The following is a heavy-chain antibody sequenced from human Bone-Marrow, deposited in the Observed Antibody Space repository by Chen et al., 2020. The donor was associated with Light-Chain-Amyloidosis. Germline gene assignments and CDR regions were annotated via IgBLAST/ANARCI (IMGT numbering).Heavy chain of an antibody. D-gene: IGHD6-13*01. CDR1: GFTFDDYA. V-gene: IGHV3-9*01. CDR2: ISWNSGSI. J-gene: IGHJ4*02. Sequence: EVQLVESGGGLVQPGRSLRLSCAASGFTFDDYAMHWVRQAPGKGLEWVSGISWNSGSIGYADSVKGRFTISRDNAKNSLYLQMNSLRAEDTAVYYCARDSGESAADDYWGQGTLVTVSS. CDR3: ARDSGESAADDY.